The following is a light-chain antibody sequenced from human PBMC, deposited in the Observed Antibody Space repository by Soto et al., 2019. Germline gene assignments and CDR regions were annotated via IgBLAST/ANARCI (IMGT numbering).Light chain of an antibody. CDR3: QTWDSGIRV. CDR2: FNSDGSH. J-gene: IGLJ3*02. Sequence: QPVLTQSPSASASLGASVKLTCTLSSGHSRYAIAWHQQQPEKGPRYLMKFNSDGSHTKGDGIPDRFSGSSSGAERYLTISSLQSEDQAEYSCQTWDSGIRVFGGGTKLTVL. CDR1: SGHSRYA. V-gene: IGLV4-69*01.